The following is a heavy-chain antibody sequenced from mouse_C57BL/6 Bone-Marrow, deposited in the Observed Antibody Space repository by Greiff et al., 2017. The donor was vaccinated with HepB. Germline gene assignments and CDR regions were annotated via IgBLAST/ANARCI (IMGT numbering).Heavy chain of an antibody. J-gene: IGHJ4*01. CDR1: GFTFSSYT. D-gene: IGHD1-1*01. Sequence: EVKLVESGGGLVKPGGSLKLSCAASGFTFSSYTMSWVRQTPEKRLEWVATISGGGGNTYYPDSVKGRFTISRDNAKNTLYLQMSSLRSEDTALYYCARHEDYGSSMDYWGQGTSVTVSS. CDR2: ISGGGGNT. CDR3: ARHEDYGSSMDY. V-gene: IGHV5-9*01.